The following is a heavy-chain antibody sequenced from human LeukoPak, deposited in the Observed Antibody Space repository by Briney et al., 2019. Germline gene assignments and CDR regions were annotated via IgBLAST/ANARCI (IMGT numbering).Heavy chain of an antibody. CDR2: IYPGDSDT. D-gene: IGHD2-2*02. CDR1: GYSFTSYW. Sequence: GESLKISCKGSGYSFTSYWIGWVRQMPGKGLEWMGIIYPGDSDTRYSPSFQGQVTISADKSISTAYLQWSSLKASDTAMYYCARMDIVVVPAAIRGGYYYMDVWGKGTTVTVSS. J-gene: IGHJ6*03. CDR3: ARMDIVVVPAAIRGGYYYMDV. V-gene: IGHV5-51*01.